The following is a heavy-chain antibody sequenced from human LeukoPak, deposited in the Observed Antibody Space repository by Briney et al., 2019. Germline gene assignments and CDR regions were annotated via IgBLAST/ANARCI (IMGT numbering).Heavy chain of an antibody. Sequence: GGSLRLSCAASGFIFSSYAMSWVRQAPGKGLEWVSAISGSGGSTYCADSVKGRFSISRDNSKNTLYLQMNSLRAEDTAVYYCAKTFTGASSYFDYWGQGTLVTVSS. V-gene: IGHV3-23*01. J-gene: IGHJ4*02. CDR2: ISGSGGST. D-gene: IGHD1-26*01. CDR1: GFIFSSYA. CDR3: AKTFTGASSYFDY.